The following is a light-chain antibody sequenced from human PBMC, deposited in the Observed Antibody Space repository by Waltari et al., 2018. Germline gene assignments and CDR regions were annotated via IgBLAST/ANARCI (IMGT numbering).Light chain of an antibody. CDR2: KAN. V-gene: IGLV8-61*01. J-gene: IGLJ3*02. Sequence: QPVVTQEPSLSVSPGGTVTLTCALSSGSLSTTSYATWYQQTPGQATRPLVYKANARSSGVPDRFSGSILGNTAALTITGAQADDESDYYCALYMGSGIWVFGGGTRLTVL. CDR3: ALYMGSGIWV. CDR1: SGSLSTTSY.